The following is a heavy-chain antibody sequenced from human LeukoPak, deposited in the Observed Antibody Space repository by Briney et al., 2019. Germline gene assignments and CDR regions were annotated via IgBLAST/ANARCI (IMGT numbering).Heavy chain of an antibody. CDR3: TRHAYSSGWS. J-gene: IGHJ5*02. Sequence: GGSLRLSCAASGFTFSSYAMHWVRQAPGKGLEWVAVISYDGSNKYYADSVKGRFTISRDNSKNTLYLQMNSLKTEDTAVYYCTRHAYSSGWSWGQGTLVTVSS. CDR1: GFTFSSYA. V-gene: IGHV3-30-3*01. CDR2: ISYDGSNK. D-gene: IGHD6-19*01.